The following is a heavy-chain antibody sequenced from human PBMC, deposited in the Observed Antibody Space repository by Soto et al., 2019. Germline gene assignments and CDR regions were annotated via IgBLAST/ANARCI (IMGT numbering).Heavy chain of an antibody. CDR2: IIPIFGTA. D-gene: IGHD3-22*01. J-gene: IGHJ4*02. V-gene: IGHV1-69*01. CDR1: GGTFSSYA. Sequence: QVQLVQSGAEVKKPGSSVKVSCKASGGTFSSYAISWVRQAPGQGLEWMGGIIPIFGTANYAQKFQRRVTITADESTSTAYMELSSLRSEDTAVYYCARLSIGDYYDSSGYSDYWGQGTLVTVSS. CDR3: ARLSIGDYYDSSGYSDY.